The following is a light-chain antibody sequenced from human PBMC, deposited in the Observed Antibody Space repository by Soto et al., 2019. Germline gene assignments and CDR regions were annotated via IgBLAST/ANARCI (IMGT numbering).Light chain of an antibody. CDR1: QSISNY. V-gene: IGKV3-11*01. Sequence: ETVLTQSPVTLSLSPGERATLSCRASQSISNYLAWYQQKPGQAPSLLLYDASNRATGVPARFSGSGSGTDFTLTISSLEPEDFAIYYCQQRYTWPSFGPGTRVDLK. J-gene: IGKJ3*01. CDR3: QQRYTWPS. CDR2: DAS.